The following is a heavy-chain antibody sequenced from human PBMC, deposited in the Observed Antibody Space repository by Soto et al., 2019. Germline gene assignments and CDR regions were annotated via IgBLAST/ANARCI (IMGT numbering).Heavy chain of an antibody. CDR3: AVVISHQYYFDD. V-gene: IGHV1-69*02. CDR2: IIPILGIA. J-gene: IGHJ4*02. Sequence: QVQLVQSGAEVKKPGSSVKVSCKASGGTFSSYTISWVRQAPGQGLEWMGRIIPILGIANYAQKFQGRVTITADKSTSTAYMELSSLRSEDTAVYYCAVVISHQYYFDDWGQGTLVTVSS. CDR1: GGTFSSYT. D-gene: IGHD3-22*01.